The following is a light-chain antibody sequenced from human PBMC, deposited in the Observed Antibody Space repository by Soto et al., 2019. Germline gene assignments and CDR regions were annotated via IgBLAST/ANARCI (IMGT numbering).Light chain of an antibody. CDR2: AAS. CDR1: QSISNY. Sequence: DILMTQSPSALSSAVGDRVTITFRASQSISNYLNWYQQKPGKAPNLLIYAASTLQSGVPSRFSGGGSGTDFTLTISSLQHEDFATYYCQQSYNIPRTFGQGTRLEIK. CDR3: QQSYNIPRT. J-gene: IGKJ5*01. V-gene: IGKV1-39*01.